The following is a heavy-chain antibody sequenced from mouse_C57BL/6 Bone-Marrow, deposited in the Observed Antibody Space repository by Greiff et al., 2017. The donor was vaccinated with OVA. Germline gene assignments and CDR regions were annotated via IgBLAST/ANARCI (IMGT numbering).Heavy chain of an antibody. V-gene: IGHV1-54*01. CDR1: GYAFTNYL. J-gene: IGHJ3*01. CDR3: ARLNYCSPWFAY. Sequence: QVHVKQSGAELVRPGTSVKVSCKASGYAFTNYLIEWVKQRPGQGLEWIGVINPGSGGTNYNEKFKGKATLTADKSSSTAYMQLSSLASDDSAGYFCARLNYCSPWFAYWGLRTLVTVSA. CDR2: INPGSGGT. D-gene: IGHD2-1*01.